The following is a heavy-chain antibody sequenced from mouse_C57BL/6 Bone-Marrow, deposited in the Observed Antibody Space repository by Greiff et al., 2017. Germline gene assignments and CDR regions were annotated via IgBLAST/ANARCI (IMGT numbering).Heavy chain of an antibody. Sequence: EVQLQESGAELVRPGASVKLSCTASGFNIKDDYMHWVKQRPEQGLEWIGWIDPENGDTEYASKFQGKATITADTSSNTAYLQLSSLTSEDTAVYYCTALCYYYAMDYWGQGTSVTVSS. CDR3: TALCYYYAMDY. V-gene: IGHV14-4*01. CDR1: GFNIKDDY. J-gene: IGHJ4*01. CDR2: IDPENGDT.